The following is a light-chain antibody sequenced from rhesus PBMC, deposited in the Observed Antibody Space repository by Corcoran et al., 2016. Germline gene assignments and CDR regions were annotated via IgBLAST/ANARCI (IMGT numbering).Light chain of an antibody. CDR2: DIS. CDR1: QSVNSN. V-gene: IGKV3-42*03. CDR3: QQYINWPLT. J-gene: IGKJ4*01. Sequence: EIVLTQSPATLSLSPGEGATLSCRASQSVNSNLAWYQQKPEQAPRLVIYDISSRATCIPDRFSGSGSGTDFTLTISSLEPEDFAVYYCQQYINWPLTFGGGTKVEIK.